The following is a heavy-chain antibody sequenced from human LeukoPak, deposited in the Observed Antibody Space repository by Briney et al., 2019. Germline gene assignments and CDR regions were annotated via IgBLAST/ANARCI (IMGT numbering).Heavy chain of an antibody. D-gene: IGHD3-22*01. CDR2: IRYDGSNK. V-gene: IGHV3-30*02. CDR3: AKDGGDYDSSGYYGAYNWFDP. J-gene: IGHJ5*02. Sequence: GGSLRLSCAASGFTFSSYGMHWVRQAPGKGLEWVAFIRYDGSNKYYADSVKGRFTISRDNSKNTLYLQMNSLRAEDTAVYYCAKDGGDYDSSGYYGAYNWFDPWGQGTLVTVSS. CDR1: GFTFSSYG.